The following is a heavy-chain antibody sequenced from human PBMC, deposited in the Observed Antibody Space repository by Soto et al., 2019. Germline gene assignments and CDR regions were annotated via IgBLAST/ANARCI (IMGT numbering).Heavy chain of an antibody. CDR1: GGSISSGDYY. Sequence: SETLSLTCTVSGGSISSGDYYWSWIRQPPGKGLEWIGYIYYSGSTYYNPSLKSRVTISVDTSKNQFSLKLSSVTAADTAVYYCARGSYDYVWGSYRPALLFDYWGQGTLVTVSS. CDR3: ARGSYDYVWGSYRPALLFDY. V-gene: IGHV4-30-4*01. J-gene: IGHJ4*02. CDR2: IYYSGST. D-gene: IGHD3-16*02.